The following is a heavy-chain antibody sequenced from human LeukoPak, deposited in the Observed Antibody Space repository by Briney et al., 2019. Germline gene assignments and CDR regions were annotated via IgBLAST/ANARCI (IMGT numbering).Heavy chain of an antibody. CDR1: GFTFSSYG. CDR2: ISYDGSNK. Sequence: GRSLRLSCAASGFTFSSYGMHWVRQAPGKGLEWVAVISYDGSNKYYADSVKGRFTISRDNSKNTLYLQMNSLRAEDTAVYYCAKVRGISGWYFRPSSDAFDIWGQGTMVTVSS. V-gene: IGHV3-30*18. J-gene: IGHJ3*02. D-gene: IGHD6-19*01. CDR3: AKVRGISGWYFRPSSDAFDI.